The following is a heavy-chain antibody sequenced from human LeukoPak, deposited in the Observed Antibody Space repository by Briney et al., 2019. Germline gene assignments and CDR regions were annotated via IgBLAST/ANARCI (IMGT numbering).Heavy chain of an antibody. V-gene: IGHV3-21*01. CDR2: ISSRSSYI. CDR3: ARDLRYYDSSGFDY. D-gene: IGHD3-22*01. Sequence: GGSLRLSCAASGFTFSSYSMNWVRQAPGKWLEWVSCISSRSSYIYYTDSVKGRFTISRDNAKNSLSLQMNSLRAEDTAVYYCARDLRYYDSSGFDYWGQGTLVTVSS. CDR1: GFTFSSYS. J-gene: IGHJ4*02.